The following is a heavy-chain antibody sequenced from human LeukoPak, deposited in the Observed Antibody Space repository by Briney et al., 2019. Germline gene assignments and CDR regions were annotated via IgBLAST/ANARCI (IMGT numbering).Heavy chain of an antibody. D-gene: IGHD6-13*01. J-gene: IGHJ5*02. V-gene: IGHV3-23*01. CDR2: VSRFGGTT. Sequence: GGSLRLSCAASGFTFDSYAMSWVRQAPGKGLEWVSAVSRFGGTTYYADSAKGRFTISRDNSNNTVYLQMNSLRVGDTALYYFAKHVGSRVSNNRFYPGGQGTLVTV. CDR1: GFTFDSYA. CDR3: AKHVGSRVSNNRFYP.